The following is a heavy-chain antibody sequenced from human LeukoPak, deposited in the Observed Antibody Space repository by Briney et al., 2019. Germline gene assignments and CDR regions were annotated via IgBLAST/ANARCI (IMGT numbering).Heavy chain of an antibody. CDR1: GFTFSTYA. Sequence: PGGSLRLSYAASGFTFSTYAMSWVRQAPGKGLEWVSGLSGSGSSAYYADSVKGRFTISRDNSKNTLYLQMNSLRPEDTAVYYCAKGLTNLGDDWGQGTLVTVSS. V-gene: IGHV3-23*01. J-gene: IGHJ4*02. CDR2: LSGSGSSA. D-gene: IGHD3-9*01. CDR3: AKGLTNLGDD.